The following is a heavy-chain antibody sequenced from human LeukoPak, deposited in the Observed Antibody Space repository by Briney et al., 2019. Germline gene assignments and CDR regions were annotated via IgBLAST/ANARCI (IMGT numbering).Heavy chain of an antibody. CDR3: ARESAGGPDY. CDR1: GFIFSSYE. Sequence: GGSLRLSCAASGFIFSSYEMNWVRQAPGKGLEWVSYISSSGSTIYYADSVKGRFTISRDNAKNSLYLQMNSLRAEDTAIYYCARESAGGPDYWGQGTLVTVSS. J-gene: IGHJ4*02. D-gene: IGHD6-19*01. V-gene: IGHV3-48*03. CDR2: ISSSGSTI.